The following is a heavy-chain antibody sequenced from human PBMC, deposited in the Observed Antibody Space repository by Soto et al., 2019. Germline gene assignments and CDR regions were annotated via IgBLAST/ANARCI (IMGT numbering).Heavy chain of an antibody. D-gene: IGHD3-3*01. CDR3: ARAAVTIFGVVINWFDP. Sequence: RASVKVSCKASGYTFTSYAMHWVRQAPGQRLEWMGWINAGNGNTKYSQKFQGRVTITRDTSASTAYMELSSLRSEDTAVYYCARAAVTIFGVVINWFDPWGQGTLVTVSS. CDR1: GYTFTSYA. CDR2: INAGNGNT. J-gene: IGHJ5*02. V-gene: IGHV1-3*01.